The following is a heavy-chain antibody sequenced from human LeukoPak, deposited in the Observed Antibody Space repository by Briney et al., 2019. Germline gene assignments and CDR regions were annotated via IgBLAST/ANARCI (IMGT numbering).Heavy chain of an antibody. J-gene: IGHJ4*02. Sequence: QPGRSLRLSCAASGFTFSSYGMHWVRQAPGKGLEWVAVISYDGSNKYHADSVKGRFTISRDNSKNTLHLQMNSLRAEDTAVYYCASELLGRAVAGSPFDYWGQGTLVTVSS. D-gene: IGHD6-19*01. CDR1: GFTFSSYG. V-gene: IGHV3-30*03. CDR2: ISYDGSNK. CDR3: ASELLGRAVAGSPFDY.